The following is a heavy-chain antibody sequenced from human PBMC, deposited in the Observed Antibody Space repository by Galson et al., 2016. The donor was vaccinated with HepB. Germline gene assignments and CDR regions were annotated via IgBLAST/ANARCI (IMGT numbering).Heavy chain of an antibody. D-gene: IGHD5-18*01. CDR1: GFTFSSYD. J-gene: IGHJ6*02. CDR2: IDTAGGT. Sequence: SLRRSCAASGFTFSSYDMHWVRQATGKGLEWVSGIDTAGGTSYLGSVKGRFTISRENAKNSLYLQMNSLRVGDTAVYYCVREILLVVGYYGMDVWGQGTTVTVSS. CDR3: VREILLVVGYYGMDV. V-gene: IGHV3-13*01.